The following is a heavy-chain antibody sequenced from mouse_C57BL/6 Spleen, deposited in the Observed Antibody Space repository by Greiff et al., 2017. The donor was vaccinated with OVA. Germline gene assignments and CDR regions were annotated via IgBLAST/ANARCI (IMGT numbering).Heavy chain of an antibody. D-gene: IGHD2-5*01. J-gene: IGHJ2*01. CDR3: ASGRYYSSFDY. V-gene: IGHV5-17*01. CDR2: ISSGSSTI. Sequence: DVKLVESGGGLVKPGGSLKLSCAASGFTFSDYGMHWVRQAPEKGLEWVAYISSGSSTIYYADTVKGRFTISRDNAKNTLFLQMTSLRSEDTAMYYCASGRYYSSFDYWGQGTTLTVSS. CDR1: GFTFSDYG.